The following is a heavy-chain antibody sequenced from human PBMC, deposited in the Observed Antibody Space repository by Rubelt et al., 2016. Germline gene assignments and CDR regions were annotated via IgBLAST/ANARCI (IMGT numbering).Heavy chain of an antibody. V-gene: IGHV4-34*01. J-gene: IGHJ6*02. CDR1: GGSFSGYY. D-gene: IGHD6-6*01. Sequence: QVQLQQWGAGLLKPSETLSLTCAVYGGSFSGYYWSWIRQPPGKGLEWIGEINHSGSTNYNPSLKSGGTISVETAKNQFSLKLSSGTAADTAVYYCARWRGSSSIAYYYYYGMDVWGQGTTVTVSS. CDR3: ARWRGSSSIAYYYYYGMDV. CDR2: INHSGST.